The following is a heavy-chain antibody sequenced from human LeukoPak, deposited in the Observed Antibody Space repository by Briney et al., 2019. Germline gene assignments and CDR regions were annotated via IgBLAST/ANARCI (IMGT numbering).Heavy chain of an antibody. CDR3: ARVVAATPGFDY. V-gene: IGHV4-39*07. CDR1: GGSISSSSYY. J-gene: IGHJ4*02. D-gene: IGHD2-15*01. Sequence: SETLSLTCTVSGGSISSSSYYWGWIRQPPGKGLEWIGSIYYSGSTYYNPSLKSRVTISVDTSKNQFSLKLSSVTAADTAVYYCARVVAATPGFDYWGQGTLVTVSS. CDR2: IYYSGST.